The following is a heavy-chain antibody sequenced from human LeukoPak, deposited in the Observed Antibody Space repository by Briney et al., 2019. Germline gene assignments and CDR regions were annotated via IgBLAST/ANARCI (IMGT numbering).Heavy chain of an antibody. D-gene: IGHD5-18*01. Sequence: GGSLRLSCATSGFTFSTYGMHWVRQAPGKGLEWVSYVSGSSTSIYHADSVKGRFTISRDNAKNSLYLQMNSLRAEDTAVYYCARDVGYRSWFDPWGQGTLVIVSS. J-gene: IGHJ5*02. CDR1: GFTFSTYG. CDR3: ARDVGYRSWFDP. CDR2: VSGSSTSI. V-gene: IGHV3-48*01.